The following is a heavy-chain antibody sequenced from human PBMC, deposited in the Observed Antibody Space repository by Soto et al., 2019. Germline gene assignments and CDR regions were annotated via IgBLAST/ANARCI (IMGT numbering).Heavy chain of an antibody. CDR3: ARELSGNYFAFDL. J-gene: IGHJ3*01. D-gene: IGHD1-26*01. Sequence: PGGSLRLSCAASGFTFSDHYMSWIRQAPGKDLEWISYMTPSGSSSSYADSVKGRFTISRDNAKNSLYLQMNSLRGDDTAVYYCARELSGNYFAFDLWAKGQWSPSPQ. V-gene: IGHV3-11*01. CDR2: MTPSGSSS. CDR1: GFTFSDHY.